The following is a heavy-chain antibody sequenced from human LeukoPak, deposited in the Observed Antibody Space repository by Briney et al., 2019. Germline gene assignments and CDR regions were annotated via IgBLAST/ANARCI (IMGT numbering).Heavy chain of an antibody. Sequence: PGGSLRLSCAASGFSFSNAWMTWVRQAPGKGLEWVSSISSSSSYIYYADSVKGRFTISRDNAKNSLYLQMNSLRAEDTAVYYCARDSGSYSDAFDIWGQGTMVTVSS. CDR1: GFSFSNAW. CDR2: ISSSSSYI. J-gene: IGHJ3*02. V-gene: IGHV3-21*01. CDR3: ARDSGSYSDAFDI. D-gene: IGHD1-26*01.